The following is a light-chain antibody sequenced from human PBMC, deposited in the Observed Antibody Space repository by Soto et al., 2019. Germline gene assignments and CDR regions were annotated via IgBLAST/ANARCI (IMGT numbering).Light chain of an antibody. J-gene: IGLJ1*01. CDR2: EVS. Sequence: QYVQTQHASVSWSPGQSITISCTGTSSDVGGYNYVSWYQQHPGKAPKLMIYEVSNRPSGVSNRFSGSKSGNTASLTISGLQAEDEADYYCSSYTSSSNPHVFGTGTKVTVL. CDR3: SSYTSSSNPHV. CDR1: SSDVGGYNY. V-gene: IGLV2-14*01.